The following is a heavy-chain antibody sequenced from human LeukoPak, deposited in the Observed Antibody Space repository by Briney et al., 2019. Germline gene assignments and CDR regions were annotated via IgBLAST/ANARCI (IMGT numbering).Heavy chain of an antibody. Sequence: SETLSLTCTVSGGSISSYYWSWIRQPAGKGLEWIGRIYTSGSTNYNPSLKSRVTMSVDTSKSQFSLKLSSVTAADTAVYYCARDGTGYSSSWSYNWFDPWGQGTLVTVSS. CDR2: IYTSGST. V-gene: IGHV4-4*07. D-gene: IGHD6-13*01. CDR1: GGSISSYY. J-gene: IGHJ5*02. CDR3: ARDGTGYSSSWSYNWFDP.